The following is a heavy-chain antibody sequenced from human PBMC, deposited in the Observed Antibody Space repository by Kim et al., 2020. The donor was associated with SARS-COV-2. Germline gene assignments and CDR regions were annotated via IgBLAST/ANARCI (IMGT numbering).Heavy chain of an antibody. CDR2: INHSGST. Sequence: SETLSLTCAVYGGSFSGYYWSWIRQPPGKGLEWIGEINHSGSTNYNPSLKSRVTISLDTSKNQFSLKLRPVTAADTAVTSCSRARLFYGRAFDPWGQGTL. D-gene: IGHD4-17*01. CDR3: SRARLFYGRAFDP. V-gene: IGHV4-34*01. J-gene: IGHJ5*02. CDR1: GGSFSGYY.